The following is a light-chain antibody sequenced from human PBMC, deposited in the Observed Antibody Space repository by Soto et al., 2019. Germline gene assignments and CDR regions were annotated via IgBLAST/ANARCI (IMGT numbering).Light chain of an antibody. Sequence: DIVMTQSPDSLAVSLGERATINCKSSQSVLYSSNNRDSLAWYQQKPGLPPKLLIYWASIRASGVPDRFSGGGSGTDFTHTISSLQAEDVAVYYCQQYYRTMYTFGQGTKLEIK. CDR3: QQYYRTMYT. V-gene: IGKV4-1*01. CDR2: WAS. CDR1: QSVLYSSNNRDS. J-gene: IGKJ2*01.